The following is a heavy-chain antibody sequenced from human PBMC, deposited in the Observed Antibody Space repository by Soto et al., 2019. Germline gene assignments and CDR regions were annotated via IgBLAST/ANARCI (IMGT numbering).Heavy chain of an antibody. CDR1: GGSISSGDHY. CDR3: DRDLHKCYIDM. V-gene: IGHV4-30-4*01. Sequence: SETLSLTCTVSGGSISSGDHYWNWIRQPPGKGLEWIGYTYYSGSTYYNPSLTSRVSISVDTSKNQFSLELFSVTAADTAVYFCDRDLHKCYIDMWGPGTMVTVSS. D-gene: IGHD2-8*01. CDR2: TYYSGST. J-gene: IGHJ3*02.